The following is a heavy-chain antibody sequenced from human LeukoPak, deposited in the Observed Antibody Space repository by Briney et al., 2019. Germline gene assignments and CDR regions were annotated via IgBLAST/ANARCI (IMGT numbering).Heavy chain of an antibody. J-gene: IGHJ4*02. V-gene: IGHV3-7*01. D-gene: IGHD3-10*01. CDR3: ARDPSPLWFGEYDDY. Sequence: GGSLRLSCAASGFTFSSYWMSWVRQAPGKGLEWVANIKQDGSEKYYVDSVKGRFTISRDNAKNSLYLQMNSLGAEDTAVYYCARDPSPLWFGEYDDYWGQGTLVTVSS. CDR1: GFTFSSYW. CDR2: IKQDGSEK.